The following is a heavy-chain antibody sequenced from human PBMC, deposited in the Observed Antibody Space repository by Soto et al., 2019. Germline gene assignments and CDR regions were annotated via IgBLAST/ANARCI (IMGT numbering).Heavy chain of an antibody. CDR3: ARVXRIAARLHYYYYYGMDV. J-gene: IGHJ6*02. CDR2: ISAYNGNT. V-gene: IGHV1-18*04. CDR1: GYTFTSYG. Sequence: ASVKVSCKASGYTFTSYGISWVRQAPGQGLEWMGWISAYNGNTNYAQKLQGRVTMTTDTSTSTAYMELRSLRSDDTAVYYCARVXRIAARLHYYYYYGMDVWGQGTTVTVSS. D-gene: IGHD6-6*01.